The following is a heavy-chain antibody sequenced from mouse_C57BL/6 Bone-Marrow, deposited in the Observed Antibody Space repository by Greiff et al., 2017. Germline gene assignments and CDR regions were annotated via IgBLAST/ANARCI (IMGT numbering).Heavy chain of an antibody. CDR3: ARAPATSYYFDY. J-gene: IGHJ2*01. CDR2: INPGSGGT. Sequence: VKLQQSGAELVRPGTSVKVSCKASGYAFTNYLIEWVKQRPGQGLEWIGVINPGSGGTNYNEKFKGKATLTADKSSSTAYMQLSSLTSEDSAVYFCARAPATSYYFDYWGQGTTLTVSS. D-gene: IGHD1-1*01. V-gene: IGHV1-54*01. CDR1: GYAFTNYL.